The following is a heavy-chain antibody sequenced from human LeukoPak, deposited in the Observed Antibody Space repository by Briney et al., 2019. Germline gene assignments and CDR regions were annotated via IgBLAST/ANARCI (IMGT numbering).Heavy chain of an antibody. CDR1: GYTLTELS. D-gene: IGHD6-19*01. CDR2: FDPEDGET. CDR3: ARDYSSGWYERWHFDY. V-gene: IGHV1-24*01. J-gene: IGHJ4*02. Sequence: ASVKVSCKVSGYTLTELSMHWVRQAPGKGLEWMGGFDPEDGETIYAQKFQGRVTMTEDTSTDTAYMELSSLRSEDTAVYYCARDYSSGWYERWHFDYWGQGTLVTVSS.